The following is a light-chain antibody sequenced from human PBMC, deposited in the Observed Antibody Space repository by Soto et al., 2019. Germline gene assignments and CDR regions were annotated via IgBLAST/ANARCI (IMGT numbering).Light chain of an antibody. CDR3: QQYDNLPLT. CDR2: DAS. CDR1: QDISNY. Sequence: DIQMTQSPSSLSASVGDRVTITCQASQDISNYLNWYPQKPGKAPKLLIYDASNLETGVPSRFSGSGSGTDFTFTISSVQPEDIATYYCQQYDNLPLTFGGGTKVDIK. V-gene: IGKV1-33*01. J-gene: IGKJ4*01.